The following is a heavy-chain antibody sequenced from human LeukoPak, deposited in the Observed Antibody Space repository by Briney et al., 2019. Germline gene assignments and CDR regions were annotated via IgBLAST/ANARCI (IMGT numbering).Heavy chain of an antibody. CDR1: GGSISSYY. Sequence: SETLSLTCTVSGGSISSYYWSWIRQPPGKGLEWIGYIYYSGSTNYNPSLKSRVTISVDTSKNQFSLKLSSVAAADTAVYYCARGGNVVVTEGYFDYWGQGTLVTVSS. D-gene: IGHD2-21*02. CDR2: IYYSGST. J-gene: IGHJ4*02. V-gene: IGHV4-59*01. CDR3: ARGGNVVVTEGYFDY.